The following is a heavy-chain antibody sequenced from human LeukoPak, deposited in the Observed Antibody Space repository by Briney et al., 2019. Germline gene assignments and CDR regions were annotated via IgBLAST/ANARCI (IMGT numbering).Heavy chain of an antibody. CDR3: ARAYDSSGYCFDA. D-gene: IGHD3-22*01. V-gene: IGHV4-34*01. Sequence: SETLSLTXAVYGGSFSGYYWSWICQPPGKGLEWIGEINLSGSTKYNPALKSRVTISVDTSKNQFSLKLSSVTAADTAVYYCARAYDSSGYCFDAWGQGTLVTVSS. J-gene: IGHJ4*02. CDR2: INLSGST. CDR1: GGSFSGYY.